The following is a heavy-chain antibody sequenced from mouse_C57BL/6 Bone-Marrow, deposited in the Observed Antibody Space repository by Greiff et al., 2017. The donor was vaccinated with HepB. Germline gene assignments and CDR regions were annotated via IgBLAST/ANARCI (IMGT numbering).Heavy chain of an antibody. D-gene: IGHD1-1*01. CDR3: ARKSITTVVEDYYAMDY. J-gene: IGHJ4*01. CDR1: GYTFTSYG. CDR2: IYPRSGNT. V-gene: IGHV1-81*01. Sequence: QVHVKQSGAELARPGASVKLSCKASGYTFTSYGISWVKQRTGQGLEWIGEIYPRSGNTYYNEKFKGKATLTADTSSSTAYMELRSLTSEDSAVYFCARKSITTVVEDYYAMDYWGQGTSVTVSS.